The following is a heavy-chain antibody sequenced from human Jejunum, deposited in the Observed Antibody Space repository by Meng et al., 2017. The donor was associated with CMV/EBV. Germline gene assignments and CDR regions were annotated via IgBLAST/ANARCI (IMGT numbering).Heavy chain of an antibody. D-gene: IGHD4-17*01. CDR2: IKQDGTET. J-gene: IGHJ5*02. CDR3: ARENDYGEPNLDL. V-gene: IGHV3-7*01. Sequence: AAVFTFGVYSMAWVRQTPGRGLEWVANIKQDGTETDYLDSVKGRFTISRDNAKNSVHLRMQNLRAEDTAVYYCARENDYGEPNLDLWGQGTLVTVSS. CDR1: VFTFGVYS.